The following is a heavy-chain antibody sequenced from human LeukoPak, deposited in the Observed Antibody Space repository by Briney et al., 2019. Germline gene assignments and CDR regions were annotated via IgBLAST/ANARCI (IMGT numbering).Heavy chain of an antibody. CDR2: ISSSSSYI. CDR1: GFTFSSYS. J-gene: IGHJ3*02. Sequence: GGSLRLSCAASGFTFSSYSMNWVRQAPGKGLEWVSSISSSSSYIYYADSVKGRFTISRDNARNSLYLQMNSLRAEDTAVYYCARMGLRRGAFDIWGQGTMVTVSS. CDR3: ARMGLRRGAFDI. V-gene: IGHV3-21*01. D-gene: IGHD4-17*01.